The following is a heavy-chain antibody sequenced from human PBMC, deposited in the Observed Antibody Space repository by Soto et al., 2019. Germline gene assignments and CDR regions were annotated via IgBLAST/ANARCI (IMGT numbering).Heavy chain of an antibody. CDR3: TTDPVTMIVVVPSSG. D-gene: IGHD3-22*01. CDR2: ISGSNSHT. CDR1: GFVFTNYA. V-gene: IGHV3-23*01. Sequence: GGSLRLSCVASGFVFTNYAMSWVRQAPGKGLEWVSAISGSNSHTYDADSVKGRFTISRDDSKNTLYLQMNSLKTEDTAVYYCTTDPVTMIVVVPSSGWGQGTLVTVSS. J-gene: IGHJ4*02.